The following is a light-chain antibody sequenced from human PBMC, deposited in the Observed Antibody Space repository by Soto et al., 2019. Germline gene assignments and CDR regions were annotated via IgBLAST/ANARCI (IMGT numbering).Light chain of an antibody. CDR1: QSVTDK. V-gene: IGKV3-15*01. CDR3: QQYKSWPIT. Sequence: EIEMTQSPVTLSVSPGERATLSCRASQSVTDKLAWYQQKPGQSPRLLIFAASTRATGIPATFSGSGSGTEFTLTINSLQSEDFAVDYCQQYKSWPITFRQGTRLEIK. CDR2: AAS. J-gene: IGKJ5*01.